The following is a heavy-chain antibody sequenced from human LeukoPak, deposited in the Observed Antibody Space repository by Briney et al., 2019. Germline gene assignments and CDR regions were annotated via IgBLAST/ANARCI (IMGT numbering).Heavy chain of an antibody. CDR2: ISSSSSYI. CDR1: GFTFSSYS. V-gene: IGHV3-21*01. CDR3: ARVSVDTAMVTPSGFDY. D-gene: IGHD5-18*01. Sequence: GGSLRLSCAASGFTFSSYSMNWVRQAPGKGLEWVSSISSSSSYIYYADSVKGRFTISRDNAKNSLYPQMNSLRAEDTAVYYCARVSVDTAMVTPSGFDYWGQGTLVTVSS. J-gene: IGHJ4*02.